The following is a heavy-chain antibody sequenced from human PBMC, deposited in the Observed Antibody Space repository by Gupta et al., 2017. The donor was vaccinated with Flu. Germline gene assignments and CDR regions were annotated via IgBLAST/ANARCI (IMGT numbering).Heavy chain of an antibody. V-gene: IGHV3-72*01. CDR2: TKDKTNSYTT. D-gene: IGHD3-22*01. Sequence: EVQLVESGGGLVQPGGSLRLSCAASGLTLRTYSIDWVRQAPGKGLEGVGRTKDKTNSYTTAYAASVKGRFTISSDDSKNLVHLQMNSLKTEDTAVYYCAREGDSSGPDFDYWGQGTLVTVSS. CDR1: GLTLRTYS. CDR3: AREGDSSGPDFDY. J-gene: IGHJ4*02.